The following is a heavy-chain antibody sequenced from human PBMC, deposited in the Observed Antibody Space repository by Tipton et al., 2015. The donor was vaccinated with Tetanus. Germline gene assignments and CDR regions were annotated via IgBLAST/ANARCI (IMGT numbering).Heavy chain of an antibody. J-gene: IGHJ3*01. V-gene: IGHV4-61*01. CDR3: AGDSSLGGNSWAFDL. CDR2: VSDSGST. D-gene: IGHD4-23*01. CDR1: GAPVTSGRHH. Sequence: TLSLTCSVSGAPVTSGRHHWSWIRLAPGRGLEWIGFVSDSGSTNYNPSVRGRVAISLDTSKNQFSLDLTSVTAGDTAVYYCAGDSSLGGNSWAFDLWGRGTTVTVSS.